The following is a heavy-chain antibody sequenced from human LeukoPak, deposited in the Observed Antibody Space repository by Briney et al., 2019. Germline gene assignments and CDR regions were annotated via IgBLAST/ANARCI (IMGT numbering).Heavy chain of an antibody. CDR3: ARARPFDI. J-gene: IGHJ3*02. CDR1: GYTFTGYY. V-gene: IGHV1-2*02. CDR2: INRISGGT. Sequence: ASVKVSCKASGYTFTGYYMHWLRQAPGHELEWMGCINRISGGTNYAQKLQGKVTMTRDKYMSKAYMELSRLRSDDTAVYYCARARPFDIWGQGTMVTVSS.